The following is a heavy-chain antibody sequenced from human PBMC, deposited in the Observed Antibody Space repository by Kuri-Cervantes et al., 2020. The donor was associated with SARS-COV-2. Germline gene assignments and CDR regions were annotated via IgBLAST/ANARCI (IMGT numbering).Heavy chain of an antibody. Sequence: SCTVSGGSISSSSYYWGWIRQPAGKGLEWIGRIYTSGSTNYNPSLKSRVTMSVDTSKNQFSLKLSSVTAADTAVYYCARDGWSGSNGAFDIWGQGTMVTVSS. J-gene: IGHJ3*02. CDR1: GGSISSSSYY. D-gene: IGHD1-26*01. V-gene: IGHV4-61*02. CDR2: IYTSGST. CDR3: ARDGWSGSNGAFDI.